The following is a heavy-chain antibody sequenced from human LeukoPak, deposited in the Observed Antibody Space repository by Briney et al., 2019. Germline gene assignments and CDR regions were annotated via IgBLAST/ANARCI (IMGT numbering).Heavy chain of an antibody. D-gene: IGHD4-17*01. CDR1: GYSFTSYW. CDR3: ARIGLDYGDYVNWFDP. CDR2: IYPGDSDT. Sequence: GESLKISCKGSGYSFTSYWIGWVRQMPGKGLEWMGIIYPGDSDTRYSPSFQGQVTISADKSISTAYRQWSSLKASDTAMYYCARIGLDYGDYVNWFDPWGQGTLVTVSS. V-gene: IGHV5-51*01. J-gene: IGHJ5*02.